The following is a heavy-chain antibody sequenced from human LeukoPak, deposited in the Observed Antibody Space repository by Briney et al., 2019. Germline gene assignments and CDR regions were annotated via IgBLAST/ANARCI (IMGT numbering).Heavy chain of an antibody. CDR3: ARSSDGDYDY. Sequence: ASVKVSCKASGYTFTSYYMHWVGQAPGQGLEWMGIINPSGGSTSYAQKFQGRFTMTRDTPTNTVYMELSSLRSEDTAVYYCARSSDGDYDYWGQGTLVTVSS. D-gene: IGHD4-17*01. CDR1: GYTFTSYY. CDR2: INPSGGST. J-gene: IGHJ4*02. V-gene: IGHV1-46*01.